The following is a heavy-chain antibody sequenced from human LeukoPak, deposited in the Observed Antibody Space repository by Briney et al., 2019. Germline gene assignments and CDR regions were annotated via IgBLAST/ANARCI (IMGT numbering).Heavy chain of an antibody. D-gene: IGHD2-2*01. Sequence: GGSLRLSCEASGFIFSSYGMDWVRQAPGKGLEWVAAIWYDGSTQYYADSVKGRFTISRDNSKNTVYLHMNSLRAEDTAVYYCAKFEGLCGSANTCYHFDCWGQGTLVTVSS. CDR1: GFIFSSYG. CDR2: IWYDGSTQ. J-gene: IGHJ4*02. CDR3: AKFEGLCGSANTCYHFDC. V-gene: IGHV3-33*06.